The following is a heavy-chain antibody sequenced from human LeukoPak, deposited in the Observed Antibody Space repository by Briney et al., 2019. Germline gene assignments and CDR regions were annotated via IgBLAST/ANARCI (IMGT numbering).Heavy chain of an antibody. D-gene: IGHD6-19*01. CDR2: IYYRGST. Sequence: SETLSLTCTVSGGSISSYYWGWIRQPPGKGLEWIGYIYYRGSTNYNPSLKSRVTISLDTSNNQFSLKLTSVTAADTAVYYCASPGGDSIGWNPLGYWGQGTLVTVS. CDR1: GGSISSYY. CDR3: ASPGGDSIGWNPLGY. V-gene: IGHV4-59*08. J-gene: IGHJ4*02.